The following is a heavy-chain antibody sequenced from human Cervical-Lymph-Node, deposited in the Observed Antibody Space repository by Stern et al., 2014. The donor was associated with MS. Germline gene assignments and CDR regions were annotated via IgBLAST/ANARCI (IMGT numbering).Heavy chain of an antibody. CDR2: ISSSGSTV. Sequence: VQLVESGGGLVKPGGSLRLSCAASGFTFSDYYMSWIRQAPGKGLEWVSYISSSGSTVYYADFVKGRFTISRDNAKNSLYLQMNSLRAEDTAVYYCARDWRRGYDPYYYYXMDVWGQGTTVTVSS. V-gene: IGHV3-11*01. CDR1: GFTFSDYY. CDR3: ARDWRRGYDPYYYYXMDV. J-gene: IGHJ6*02. D-gene: IGHD5-12*01.